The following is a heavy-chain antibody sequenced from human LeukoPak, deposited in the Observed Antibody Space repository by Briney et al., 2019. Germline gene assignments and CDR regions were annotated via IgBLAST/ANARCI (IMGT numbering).Heavy chain of an antibody. D-gene: IGHD3-10*02. CDR3: AELGITMIGGV. V-gene: IGHV3-21*01. CDR2: ISSSSSYI. CDR1: GFTFSDYS. J-gene: IGHJ6*04. Sequence: GGSLRLSCAASGFTFSDYSMNWVRQAPGKGLEWVSSISSSSSYIYYADSVKGRFTISRDNAKNSLYLQMNSLRAEDTAVYYCAELGITMIGGVWGKGTTVTISS.